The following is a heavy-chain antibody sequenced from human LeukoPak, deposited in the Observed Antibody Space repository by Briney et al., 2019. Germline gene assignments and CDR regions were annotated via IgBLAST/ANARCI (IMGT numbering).Heavy chain of an antibody. CDR3: VVMIRGVGY. J-gene: IGHJ4*02. CDR1: GFTFSSFW. CDR2: IKEDGSEK. Sequence: GGSLRLSCAASGFTFSSFWMSWVRQAPGKGLEWVANIKEDGSEKNYMDSVKGRFTISRDNAKKLVYLQMNSLKTEDTAVYYCVVMIRGVGYWGQGALVTVSS. D-gene: IGHD3-10*01. V-gene: IGHV3-7*05.